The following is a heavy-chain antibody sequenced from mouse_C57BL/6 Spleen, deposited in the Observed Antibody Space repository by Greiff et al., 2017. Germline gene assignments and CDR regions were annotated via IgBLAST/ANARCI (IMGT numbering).Heavy chain of an antibody. CDR2: IWWDDDK. V-gene: IGHV8-8*01. J-gene: IGHJ4*01. Sequence: QVTLKVCGPGILQPSQTLSLTCSFSGFSLSTFGMGVGWIRQPSGKGLEWLSHIWWDDDKYYNPALKSRLTISKDTSKNQVFLKLANVDTADTATYYCARLTAYYAMDYWGQGTSVTVSS. CDR1: GFSLSTFGMG. CDR3: ARLTAYYAMDY. D-gene: IGHD4-1*01.